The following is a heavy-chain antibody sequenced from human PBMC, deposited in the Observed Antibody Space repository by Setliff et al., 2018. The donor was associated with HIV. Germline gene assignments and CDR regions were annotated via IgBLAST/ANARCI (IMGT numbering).Heavy chain of an antibody. V-gene: IGHV1-69*10. Sequence: SVKVSCKASGGTFSSYAISWVRQAPGQGLEWMGGIIPILGIANYAQKFQGRVTITADESTSTAYMELSSLRSEDTAVYYCARGQGCGGGCHYAFEMWGQGTMVTVSS. CDR1: GGTFSSYA. CDR2: IIPILGIA. CDR3: ARGQGCGGGCHYAFEM. J-gene: IGHJ3*02. D-gene: IGHD2-21*02.